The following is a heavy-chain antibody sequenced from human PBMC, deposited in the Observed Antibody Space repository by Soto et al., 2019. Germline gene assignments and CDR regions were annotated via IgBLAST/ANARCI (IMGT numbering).Heavy chain of an antibody. V-gene: IGHV3-64*04. D-gene: IGHD1-20*01. CDR3: ARDGVSSTEYNWNCGNCFDD. CDR1: GFTLSSYD. CDR2: VSKKGNNI. J-gene: IGHJ4*02. Sequence: PGGSLRLSCSASGFTLSSYDMHWVRQAPGKGLEYVSGVSKKGNNIYYAASVKGRFTISRDSTKQTLYLQMNSLRPDDTAMYYCARDGVSSTEYNWNCGNCFDDWGRGALVTGS.